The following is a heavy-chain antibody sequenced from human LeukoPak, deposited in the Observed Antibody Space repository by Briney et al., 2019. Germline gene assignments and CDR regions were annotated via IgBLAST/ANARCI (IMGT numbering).Heavy chain of an antibody. CDR1: GFDFRTHA. CDR2: IWRGGNNK. V-gene: IGHV3-33*01. D-gene: IGHD6-19*01. Sequence: GGSLRLSCSAFGFDFRTHAMHWVRPAPGKGLEWVAMIWRGGNNKYYGDSVKGRFTISRDDSRSKVFLQMDTLSAEDTAVYYCTMDPPDSGWAFWSWGQGALVTVFS. J-gene: IGHJ5*02. CDR3: TMDPPDSGWAFWS.